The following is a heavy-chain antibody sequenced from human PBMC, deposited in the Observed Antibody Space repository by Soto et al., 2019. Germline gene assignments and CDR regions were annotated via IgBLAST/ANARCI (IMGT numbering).Heavy chain of an antibody. D-gene: IGHD2-2*01. J-gene: IGHJ4*02. CDR1: GFTFSSYG. Sequence: GGSLRLSCAASGFTFSSYGMHWVRQAPGKGLEWVAVIWYDGSNKYYADSVKGRFTISRDNSKNTLYLQMNSLRAEDTAVYYCARDLMGVVPAAFMEWGQGTLVTVSS. V-gene: IGHV3-33*01. CDR2: IWYDGSNK. CDR3: ARDLMGVVPAAFME.